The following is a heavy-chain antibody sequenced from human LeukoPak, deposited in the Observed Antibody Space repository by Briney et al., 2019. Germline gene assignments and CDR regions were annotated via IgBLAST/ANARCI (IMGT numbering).Heavy chain of an antibody. J-gene: IGHJ6*02. Sequence: GGSLRLSCAASGFTLSSYWMSWVRQAPGKGLEWVANIKQDGSEKYYVDSVKGRFTISRDNAKNSLYLQMNSLRVEDTALYYCARTRGHYGMDVWGQRTTVTVSS. CDR1: GFTLSSYW. D-gene: IGHD2-2*01. CDR2: IKQDGSEK. CDR3: ARTRGHYGMDV. V-gene: IGHV3-7*01.